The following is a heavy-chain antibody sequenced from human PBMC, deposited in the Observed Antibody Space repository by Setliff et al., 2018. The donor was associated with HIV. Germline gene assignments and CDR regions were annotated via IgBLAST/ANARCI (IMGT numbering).Heavy chain of an antibody. CDR3: AALSVRTNPVYGVISTRFDP. J-gene: IGHJ5*02. V-gene: IGHV3-7*03. CDR1: GFVFSDFW. CDR2: INDDGNKK. Sequence: ETLSLSCAASGFVFSDFWMSWARQAPGKGLEWVANINDDGNKKWYVGSARGRFTISRDNAKNSLFLQMNSLRVDDTAVYYCAALSVRTNPVYGVISTRFDPWGQGSLVTVSS. D-gene: IGHD2-8*01.